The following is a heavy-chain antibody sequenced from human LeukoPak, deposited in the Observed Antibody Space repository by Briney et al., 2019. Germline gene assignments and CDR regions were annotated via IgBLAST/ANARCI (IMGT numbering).Heavy chain of an antibody. CDR1: GFTFSSYS. D-gene: IGHD3-22*01. J-gene: IGHJ4*02. CDR2: ISSSSNYI. V-gene: IGHV3-21*01. CDR3: AKDRSEDTMMDY. Sequence: PGGSLRLSCAASGFTFSSYSMNWVRQAPGKGLEWVSSISSSSNYIYYADSVKGRFTISRDNAKNSLYLQMNSLRAEDTAVYYCAKDRSEDTMMDYWGQGTLVTVSS.